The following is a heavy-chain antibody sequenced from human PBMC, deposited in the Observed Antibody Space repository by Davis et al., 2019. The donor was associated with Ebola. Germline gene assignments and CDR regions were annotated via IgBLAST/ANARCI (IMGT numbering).Heavy chain of an antibody. Sequence: SQTLSLTCAVYGGSFSGYYCSWIRQPPGKGLEWIGEINHSGSINYNPSLKSRVTISVDTSKNQFSLKLSFVTAADTAVYYCAREGGYSFGYWRYNWFDPWGQGTLVTVSS. V-gene: IGHV4-34*01. J-gene: IGHJ5*02. D-gene: IGHD5-18*01. CDR1: GGSFSGYY. CDR3: AREGGYSFGYWRYNWFDP. CDR2: INHSGSI.